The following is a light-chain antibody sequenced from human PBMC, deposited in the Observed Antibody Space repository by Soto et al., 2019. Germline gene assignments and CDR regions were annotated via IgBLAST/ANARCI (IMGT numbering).Light chain of an antibody. CDR2: DVS. V-gene: IGLV2-14*01. CDR3: SSYTTGGAYV. J-gene: IGLJ1*01. CDR1: SRDVGGYNS. Sequence: QSALTQPASVSGSPGLSIAISCTGTSRDVGGYNSVSWYQQQPGKVPKLMIYDVSNRPSGVSNRFSGSKSGNTASLTISGLQAEDEGDYDCSSYTTGGAYVFGTGTKVTVL.